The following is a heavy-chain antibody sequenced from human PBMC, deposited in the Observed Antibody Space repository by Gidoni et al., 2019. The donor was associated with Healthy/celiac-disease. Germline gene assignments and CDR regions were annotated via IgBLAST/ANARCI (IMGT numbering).Heavy chain of an antibody. CDR2: IYYSGST. Sequence: HVQLQESGPGLVKPSATLSLTCTVSGGSISSDYWSWLRQPPGKGLEWIGYIYYSGSTHYNPSLKSRVTTSVDTSKNQFSLKLSSVTAADTAVYYCARDRGWLDPWGQGTLVTVSS. V-gene: IGHV4-59*01. CDR1: GGSISSDY. D-gene: IGHD3-10*01. J-gene: IGHJ5*02. CDR3: ARDRGWLDP.